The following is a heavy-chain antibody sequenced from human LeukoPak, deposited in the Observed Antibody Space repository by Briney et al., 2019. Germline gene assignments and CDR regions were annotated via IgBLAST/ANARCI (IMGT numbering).Heavy chain of an antibody. J-gene: IGHJ4*02. CDR1: GGSFRGYY. CDR2: INHSGST. CDR3: ARREGDTSMVRSFDY. V-gene: IGHV4-34*01. D-gene: IGHD5-18*01. Sequence: PSETLSLTCAVYGGSFRGYYWSWIRQPPGKGLEWIGEINHSGSTNYNPSLKSRVTISVDTSKNQFSLNLSSETAADTAVYYCARREGDTSMVRSFDYWGQGTLVTVSS.